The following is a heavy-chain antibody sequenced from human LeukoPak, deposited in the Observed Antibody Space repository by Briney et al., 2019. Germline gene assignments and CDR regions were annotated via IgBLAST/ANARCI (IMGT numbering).Heavy chain of an antibody. CDR2: ISAYNGNT. Sequence: ASVTVSCTASGYTFTIYGISWVRQAPGQGLEWMGWISAYNGNTNYAQKLQGRVTMTTDTSTSTAYMELRSLRSDDTAVYYCARDGEAGGGVHRWYSSSWSSPKGNWFDPWGQGTLVTVSS. J-gene: IGHJ5*02. V-gene: IGHV1-18*01. CDR3: ARDGEAGGGVHRWYSSSWSSPKGNWFDP. CDR1: GYTFTIYG. D-gene: IGHD6-13*01.